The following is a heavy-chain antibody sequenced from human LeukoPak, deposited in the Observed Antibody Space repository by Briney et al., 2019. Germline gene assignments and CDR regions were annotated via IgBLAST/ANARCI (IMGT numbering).Heavy chain of an antibody. D-gene: IGHD3-3*01. CDR2: ITWDGMST. V-gene: IGHV3-43*01. CDR1: GFTFNDYT. CDR3: AKPRADDEKALDI. Sequence: GGPLRLSCAASGFTFNDYTMHWVRRAPGKGLEWVSFITWDGMSTYYADSVKGRFTLSRDNSKNSLYLQMNSLRTEDTALYYCAKPRADDEKALDIWGQGTMVTVSS. J-gene: IGHJ3*02.